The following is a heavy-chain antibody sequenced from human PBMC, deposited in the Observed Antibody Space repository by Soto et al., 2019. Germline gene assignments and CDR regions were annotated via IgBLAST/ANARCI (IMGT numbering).Heavy chain of an antibody. J-gene: IGHJ3*02. CDR1: GFTFSNAW. V-gene: IGHV3-15*07. D-gene: IGHD1-26*01. CDR2: IKSKTDGGTT. Sequence: EVQLVESGGGLVKPGGSLRLSCAASGFTFSNAWMNWVRQAPGKGLEWVGRIKSKTDGGTTDYAAPVKGRFTISRDDSKNTLYLQMNSLKTEDTAVYYCTTDSGSDSQAFDIWGQGTMVTVSS. CDR3: TTDSGSDSQAFDI.